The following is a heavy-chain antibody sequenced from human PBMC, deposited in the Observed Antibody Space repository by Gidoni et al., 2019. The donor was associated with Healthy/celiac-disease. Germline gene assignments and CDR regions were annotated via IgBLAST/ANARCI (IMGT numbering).Heavy chain of an antibody. CDR3: ARDVGQGSSYGWRSVTFDY. V-gene: IGHV6-1*01. CDR2: TYCRSKWYT. D-gene: IGHD5-18*01. Sequence: PSRGLEWLGRTYCRSKWYTDYAVSVKSRITINPDTSKNQFSLPLNSVTPEDTAVYYCARDVGQGSSYGWRSVTFDYWGQGTLVTVSS. J-gene: IGHJ4*02.